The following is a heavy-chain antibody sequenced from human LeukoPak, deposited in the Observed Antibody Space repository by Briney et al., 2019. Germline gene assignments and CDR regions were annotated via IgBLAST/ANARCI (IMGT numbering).Heavy chain of an antibody. CDR3: AREPRPSGYFDY. CDR1: GFTVSSNY. V-gene: IGHV3-53*01. CDR2: IYSGGST. D-gene: IGHD2-15*01. Sequence: GGSLRLSCEASGFTVSSNYMSWVRQAPGKGLEWVSVIYSGGSTYYADSVKGRFTISRDNSKNTLYLQMNSLRAEDTAVYYCAREPRPSGYFDYWGQGTLVTVSS. J-gene: IGHJ4*02.